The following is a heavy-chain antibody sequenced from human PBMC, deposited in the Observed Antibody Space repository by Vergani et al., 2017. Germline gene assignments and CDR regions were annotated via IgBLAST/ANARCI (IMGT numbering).Heavy chain of an antibody. CDR2: ISASSRSI. CDR3: ARDPPGELWFGELSGGMDV. D-gene: IGHD3-10*01. J-gene: IGHJ6*02. CDR1: GFTVSSYS. Sequence: EVQLVESGGGFVPPGGSLRLSCEASGFTVSSYSITWIRQAPGKGLEWVSYISASSRSIYYADSVKGRFTISRDNAKNSLSLQMNSLRVEDTAMYYCARDPPGELWFGELSGGMDVWGQGTTVTVSS. V-gene: IGHV3-48*01.